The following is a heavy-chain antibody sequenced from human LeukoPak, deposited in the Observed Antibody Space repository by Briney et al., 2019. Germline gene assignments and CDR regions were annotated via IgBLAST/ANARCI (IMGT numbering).Heavy chain of an antibody. CDR3: AKLDRFASGSYNPLDY. CDR1: GFTFSSYG. Sequence: PGGSLRLSCAASGFTFSSYGMHWVRQAPGKGLEWVAVISYDGSNKYYADSVKGRFTISRDNSKNTLYLQMNSLRAEDTAVYYCAKLDRFASGSYNPLDYWGQGTLVTVSS. D-gene: IGHD1-26*01. V-gene: IGHV3-30*18. J-gene: IGHJ4*02. CDR2: ISYDGSNK.